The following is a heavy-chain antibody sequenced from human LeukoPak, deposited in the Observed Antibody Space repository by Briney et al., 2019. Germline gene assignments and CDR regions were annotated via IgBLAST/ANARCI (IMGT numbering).Heavy chain of an antibody. Sequence: ASVKVSCETSGYTFTNYDINWVRQASGQGLEWMGWMNPNSGNTDYAQNFRGRVTFTRDTSTRTAYMELTSLRSEDTAVYYCARSRFGRGVDFDYWGQGTLVTAFS. CDR2: MNPNSGNT. CDR3: ARSRFGRGVDFDY. CDR1: GYTFTNYD. D-gene: IGHD2-8*02. J-gene: IGHJ4*02. V-gene: IGHV1-8*03.